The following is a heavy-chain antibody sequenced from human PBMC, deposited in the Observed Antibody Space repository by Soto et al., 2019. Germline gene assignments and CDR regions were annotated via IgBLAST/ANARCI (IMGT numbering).Heavy chain of an antibody. V-gene: IGHV3-20*02. Sequence: GGSLRPSFAPPGFPFYDFCISLVRQAPGKGLEWVSGINWNGGSTGYADSVKGRFTISRDNAKNSLYLQMNSLRAEDTALYHCARGSPPTQGAWGQGTLVTVSS. CDR2: INWNGGST. CDR3: ARGSPPTQGA. J-gene: IGHJ5*02. CDR1: GFPFYDFC.